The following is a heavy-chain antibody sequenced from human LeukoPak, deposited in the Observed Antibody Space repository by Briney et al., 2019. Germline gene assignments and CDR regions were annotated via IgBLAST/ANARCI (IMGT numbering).Heavy chain of an antibody. D-gene: IGHD3-22*01. CDR3: ARFYDSSGYLDY. Sequence: SVKVSCKASGGTFSSYTISWVRQAPGQGLEWMGGIIPIFGTANYAQKFQGRVTITADESTSTAYMELSSLRSEDTAVYYCARFYDSSGYLDYWGQGTLVTVSS. CDR2: IIPIFGTA. V-gene: IGHV1-69*13. J-gene: IGHJ4*02. CDR1: GGTFSSYT.